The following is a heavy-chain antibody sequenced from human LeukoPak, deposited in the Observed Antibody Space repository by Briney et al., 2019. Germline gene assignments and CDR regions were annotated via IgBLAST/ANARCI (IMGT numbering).Heavy chain of an antibody. Sequence: PSETLSLTCTVSGGSISSYYWSWIRQPPGKGLEWIGYIYYSGSTNYNPSLKSRVTISVDTSKNQFSLKLSSVTAADTAVYYCAREIVVVAALGYWGQGTLVTVSS. CDR3: AREIVVVAALGY. CDR1: GGSISSYY. CDR2: IYYSGST. D-gene: IGHD2-15*01. J-gene: IGHJ4*02. V-gene: IGHV4-59*12.